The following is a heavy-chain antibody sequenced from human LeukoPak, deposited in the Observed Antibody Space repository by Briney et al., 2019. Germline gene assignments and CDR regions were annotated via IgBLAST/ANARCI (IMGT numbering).Heavy chain of an antibody. CDR3: AKDRRGGGLIFGVVIGFDY. J-gene: IGHJ4*02. CDR2: ISGSGANT. D-gene: IGHD3-3*01. CDR1: GFTFSNYA. Sequence: PGGSLRLSCAASGFTFSNYAMSWVRRAPGKGLEWVSAISGSGANTHYADSVKGRFTISRDNSKNTVYLQMNSLRAEDTAVYYCAKDRRGGGLIFGVVIGFDYWGQGILVTVST. V-gene: IGHV3-23*01.